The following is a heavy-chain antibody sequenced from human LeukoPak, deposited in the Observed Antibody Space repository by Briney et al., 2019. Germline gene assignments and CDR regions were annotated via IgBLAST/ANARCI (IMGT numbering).Heavy chain of an antibody. Sequence: ASVKVSCKASGYTFTGYYIHWVRQAPGQGLEWMGWINPNSGGTDYAQNFQGSIAMTRDTSISTAYMELSRLRSDDTAVYYCATTRRYYYDSSGPDAFDLWGQGTMVTVSS. CDR2: INPNSGGT. CDR1: GYTFTGYY. J-gene: IGHJ3*01. CDR3: ATTRRYYYDSSGPDAFDL. D-gene: IGHD3-22*01. V-gene: IGHV1-2*02.